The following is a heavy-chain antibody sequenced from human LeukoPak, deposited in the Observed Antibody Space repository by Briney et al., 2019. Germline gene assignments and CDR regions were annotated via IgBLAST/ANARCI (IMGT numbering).Heavy chain of an antibody. CDR3: ARHTLERRKDNAFDI. V-gene: IGHV5-51*01. CDR2: IYPGDSDT. Sequence: GESLKISCKGSVYTFSNYWIGWVRQMPGKGLEWMGIIYPGDSDTRYSPSFQGQVTISADKPITTAYLQWRSLKASDTAIYYCARHTLERRKDNAFDIWGQGTMITVSS. D-gene: IGHD3-16*01. CDR1: VYTFSNYW. J-gene: IGHJ3*02.